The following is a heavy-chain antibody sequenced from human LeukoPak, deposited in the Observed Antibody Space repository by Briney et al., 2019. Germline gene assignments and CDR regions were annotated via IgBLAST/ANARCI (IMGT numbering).Heavy chain of an antibody. Sequence: PSETLSLTCTVSGGSISSSSYYWGWIRQPPGKGLEWIGSIYYSGSTYYNPSLKSRVTISVDTSKNQFSLKLSFVTAADTAVYYCARGRYARERRYGVSWFDPWGQGTLVTVSS. J-gene: IGHJ5*02. D-gene: IGHD1-1*01. CDR3: ARGRYARERRYGVSWFDP. CDR2: IYYSGST. CDR1: GGSISSSSYY. V-gene: IGHV4-39*07.